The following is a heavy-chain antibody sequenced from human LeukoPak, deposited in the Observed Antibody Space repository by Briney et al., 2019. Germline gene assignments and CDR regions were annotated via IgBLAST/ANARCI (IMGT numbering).Heavy chain of an antibody. D-gene: IGHD6-13*01. V-gene: IGHV2-5*02. CDR3: AHRRVLYRGGPHEYSRSWDGGWFDP. Sequence: SGPTLVNPTQTLTLTCTFSGFSLTTYGVPLGWIRQPPGKALEWLALIYWDDNKRYTPSLKSTLTITKDTSKNQVVLTMTNMDPVDTATYFCAHRRVLYRGGPHEYSRSWDGGWFDPWGQGTLVTVSS. CDR1: GFSLTTYGVP. CDR2: IYWDDNK. J-gene: IGHJ5*02.